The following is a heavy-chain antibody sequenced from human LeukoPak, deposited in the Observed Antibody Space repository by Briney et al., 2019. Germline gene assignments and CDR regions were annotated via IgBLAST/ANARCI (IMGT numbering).Heavy chain of an antibody. CDR1: GFTFSDYY. V-gene: IGHV3-11*01. CDR3: ARVQRTVTYTDQ. D-gene: IGHD4-17*01. Sequence: PGGSLRLSCAASGFTFSDYYMSWIRQAPGKGLEWVSYISTTGSTKYYADSVKGRFTISRDNAKNSLYLQTNSLRAEDTAVYYCARVQRTVTYTDQWGQGTLVTVSS. CDR2: ISTTGSTK. J-gene: IGHJ4*02.